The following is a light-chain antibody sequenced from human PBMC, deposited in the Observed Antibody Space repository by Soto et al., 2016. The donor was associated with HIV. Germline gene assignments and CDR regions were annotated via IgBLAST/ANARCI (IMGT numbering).Light chain of an antibody. V-gene: IGKV1-6*01. J-gene: IGKJ2*01. CDR3: LQDYSYPYT. Sequence: AIQMTQSPSSLSASVGDRVTITCRASQGIKNELAWYQQKPGKAPKLLIYSTSSLGSGVPSRFSGSASGTDFTLTISSLQPEDSASYFCLQDYSYPYTFGQGTQVGDQT. CDR1: QGIKNE. CDR2: STS.